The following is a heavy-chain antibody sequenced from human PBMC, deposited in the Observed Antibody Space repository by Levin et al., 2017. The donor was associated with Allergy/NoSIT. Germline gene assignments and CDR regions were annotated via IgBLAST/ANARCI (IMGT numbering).Heavy chain of an antibody. CDR1: GFTFSSYS. CDR3: ASHPGYSSSWYFY. J-gene: IGHJ4*02. D-gene: IGHD6-13*01. V-gene: IGHV3-21*01. Sequence: GGSLRLSCAASGFTFSSYSMNWVRQAPGKGLEWVSSISSSSSYIYYADSVKGRFTISRDNAKNSLYLQMNSLRAEDTAVYYCASHPGYSSSWYFYWGQGTLVTVSS. CDR2: ISSSSSYI.